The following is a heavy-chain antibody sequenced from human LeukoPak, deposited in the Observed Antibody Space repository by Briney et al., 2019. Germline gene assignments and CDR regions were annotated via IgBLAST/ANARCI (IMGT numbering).Heavy chain of an antibody. J-gene: IGHJ4*02. V-gene: IGHV4-4*07. CDR3: ARTVGDSSGYYGIRPYYFDY. CDR1: GGSISSYY. CDR2: IYTSGST. Sequence: PSETLSLTCTVSGGSISSYYWSWIRQPPGKGLEWIGRIYTSGSTNYNPSLKSRVTMSVDTSKNQFSLQLSSVSAADTAVYYCARTVGDSSGYYGIRPYYFDYWGQGTLVTVSS. D-gene: IGHD3-22*01.